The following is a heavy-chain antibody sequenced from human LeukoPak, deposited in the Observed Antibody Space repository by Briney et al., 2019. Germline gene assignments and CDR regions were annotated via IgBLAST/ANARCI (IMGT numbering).Heavy chain of an antibody. CDR3: VRDLAPSIAARFYYGMDV. V-gene: IGHV1-69*05. CDR2: IIPIFGTA. Sequence: GASVKVSCKASGGTFSSYAISWVRQAPGQGLEWMGGIIPIFGTANYAQKFQGRVTMTRDTSTSTVYMELSSLRSEDTAVYYCVRDLAPSIAARFYYGMDVWGQGTTVTVSS. D-gene: IGHD6-6*01. J-gene: IGHJ6*02. CDR1: GGTFSSYA.